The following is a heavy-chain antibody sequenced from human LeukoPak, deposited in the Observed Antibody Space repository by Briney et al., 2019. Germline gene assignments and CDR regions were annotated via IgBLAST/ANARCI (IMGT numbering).Heavy chain of an antibody. D-gene: IGHD2-15*01. J-gene: IGHJ4*02. CDR2: ISGSGGNT. CDR1: GFTFSSYA. V-gene: IGHV3-23*01. CDR3: ARDSYGSPDY. Sequence: GGSLRLSCAASGFTFSSYAMTWVRQAPGKGLEWVSAISGSGGNTYYADSVKGRFTISRDNAKNSLDLQMNSLRDEDTAVYYCARDSYGSPDYWGQGTLVTVSS.